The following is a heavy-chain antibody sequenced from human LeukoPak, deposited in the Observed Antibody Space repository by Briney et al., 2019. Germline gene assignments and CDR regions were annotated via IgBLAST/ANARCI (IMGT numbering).Heavy chain of an antibody. CDR2: INHSGST. D-gene: IGHD2-2*03. CDR3: ARVLGYCSSTSCYFRHYYYYYGMDV. J-gene: IGHJ6*02. V-gene: IGHV4-34*01. CDR1: GGSFSGYY. Sequence: SETLSLTCAVYGGSFSGYYWSWIRQPPGKGLEWIGEINHSGSTNYNPSLKSRVTISVDTSKNQFSLKLSSVTAADTAVYYCARVLGYCSSTSCYFRHYYYYYGMDVWGQGTTVTVSS.